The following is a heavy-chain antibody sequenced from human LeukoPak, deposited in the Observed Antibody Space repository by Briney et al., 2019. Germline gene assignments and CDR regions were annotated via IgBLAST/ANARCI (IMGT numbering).Heavy chain of an antibody. D-gene: IGHD2-15*01. J-gene: IGHJ6*02. V-gene: IGHV3-21*01. Sequence: PGGSLRLSCAASGFTFSSYSMNWVRQAPGKGLEWVSSISSSSSYIYYADSVKGRFTISRDNAKNSLYLQMNSLRAEDTAVYYCARDTHLPPFYYYYGMDVWGQGTTVTVSS. CDR1: GFTFSSYS. CDR2: ISSSSSYI. CDR3: ARDTHLPPFYYYYGMDV.